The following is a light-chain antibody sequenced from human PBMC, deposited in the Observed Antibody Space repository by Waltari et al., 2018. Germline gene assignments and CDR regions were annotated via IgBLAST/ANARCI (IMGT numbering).Light chain of an antibody. Sequence: EIVMTQSPAMLSVSPGERATLPCRASESVGSHLAWYQQKPGQPPKVIIYAAVTRATGVPARFSGSGSGTEFTLTISSLQSEDFAVYYCQQYGNWYTFGQGTKLQIK. CDR1: ESVGSH. CDR3: QQYGNWYT. V-gene: IGKV3-15*01. J-gene: IGKJ2*01. CDR2: AAV.